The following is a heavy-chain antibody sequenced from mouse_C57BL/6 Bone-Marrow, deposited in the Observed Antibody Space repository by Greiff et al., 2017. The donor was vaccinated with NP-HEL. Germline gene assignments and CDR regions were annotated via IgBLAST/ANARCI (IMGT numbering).Heavy chain of an antibody. CDR3: ARAPVYYFDY. Sequence: EVQGVESGGGLVKPGGSLKLSCAASGFTFSSYAMSWVRQTPEKRLEWVATISDGGSYTYYPDNVKGRFTISRDNAKNNLYLQMNHLKSEDTAMYYCARAPVYYFDYWGQGTTLTVSS. J-gene: IGHJ2*01. CDR1: GFTFSSYA. V-gene: IGHV5-4*01. CDR2: ISDGGSYT.